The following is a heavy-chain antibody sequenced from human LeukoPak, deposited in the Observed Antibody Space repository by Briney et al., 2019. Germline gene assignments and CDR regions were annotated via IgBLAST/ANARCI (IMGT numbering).Heavy chain of an antibody. CDR3: AKDDRVKGIGYCSSTSCYRYYYYYMDV. CDR2: ISGSGGTT. CDR1: GFTFSSYA. V-gene: IGHV3-23*01. Sequence: GGSLRLSCAASGFTFSSYAMSWVRQAPGKGLEWISVISGSGGTTYYADSVKGRFTISRDNSKNTLYLQMNSLRAEDTAVYYCAKDDRVKGIGYCSSTSCYRYYYYYMDVWGKGTTVTVSS. D-gene: IGHD2-2*01. J-gene: IGHJ6*03.